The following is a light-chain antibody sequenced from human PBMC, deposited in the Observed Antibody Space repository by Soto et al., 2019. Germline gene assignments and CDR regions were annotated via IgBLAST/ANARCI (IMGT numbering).Light chain of an antibody. CDR3: QQYYSTPIN. CDR2: WAS. J-gene: IGKJ5*01. V-gene: IGKV4-1*01. CDR1: QSVLYSSNNKNY. Sequence: DIVMTQSPDSLAVSLGERATINCKSSQSVLYSSNNKNYLAWYQQKSGQPPKLIIYWASTRESGVPDRFSGSGSETDFTLTISSLQAEDVAVYYCQQYYSTPINFGQGTRLEIK.